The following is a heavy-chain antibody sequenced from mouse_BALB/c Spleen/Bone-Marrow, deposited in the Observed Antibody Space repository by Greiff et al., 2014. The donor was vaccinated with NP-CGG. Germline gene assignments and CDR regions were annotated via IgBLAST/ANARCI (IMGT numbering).Heavy chain of an antibody. Sequence: VQLEESGPGLVQPSQSLSITCTVSGFSLNSYGVHWVRQSPVKGLEWLGVIWSGGSTDYNAAFISRLSISNENSKCQVFFKINSLQPNDTAIYYCVRKGSFGNYAMDYWGQGTSVTVSS. CDR3: VRKGSFGNYAMDY. J-gene: IGHJ4*01. D-gene: IGHD1-1*02. CDR2: IWSGGST. CDR1: GFSLNSYG. V-gene: IGHV2-2*02.